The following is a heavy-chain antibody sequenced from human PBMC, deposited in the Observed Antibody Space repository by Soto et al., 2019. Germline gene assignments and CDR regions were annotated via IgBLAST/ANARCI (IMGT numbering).Heavy chain of an antibody. Sequence: GGSLRLSCAASGFTFSSYGMHWVRQAPGKGLEWVAVISYDGSNKYYADSVKGRFTISRDNSKNTLYLQMNSLRAEDTAVYYCEKDSGDVLRFLEWFPGLDYYYYYGMDVWGAGTTVTFYS. V-gene: IGHV3-30*18. J-gene: IGHJ6*02. CDR3: EKDSGDVLRFLEWFPGLDYYYYYGMDV. CDR2: ISYDGSNK. D-gene: IGHD3-3*01. CDR1: GFTFSSYG.